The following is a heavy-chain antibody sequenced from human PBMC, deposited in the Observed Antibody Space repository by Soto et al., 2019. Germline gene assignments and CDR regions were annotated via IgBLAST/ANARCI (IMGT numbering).Heavy chain of an antibody. J-gene: IGHJ4*02. CDR3: AKDISGRGLFDY. D-gene: IGHD3-10*01. Sequence: QVQLVESGGGVVQPGRSLRLSCAASGFTFSSYGMHWVRQAPGKGLEWVAVISYDGSNKYYADSVKGRFTISRDNSKNTLYLQMNRLRAEDTAVYYCAKDISGRGLFDYWGQGTLVTVSS. V-gene: IGHV3-30*18. CDR1: GFTFSSYG. CDR2: ISYDGSNK.